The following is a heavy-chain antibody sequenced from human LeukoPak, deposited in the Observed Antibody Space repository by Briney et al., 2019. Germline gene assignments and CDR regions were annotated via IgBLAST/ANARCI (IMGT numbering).Heavy chain of an antibody. CDR3: ARGTLNIPGEHGAFDY. CDR1: GFTFSSYS. J-gene: IGHJ4*02. Sequence: GGSLRLSCAGSGFTFSSYSMNWVRQAPGKGLEWVSSISTSGSYIHYADSVKGRFTISRDNAKNSLYLQMNSLRAEDTAVYYCARGTLNIPGEHGAFDYWGQGTLVTVSS. V-gene: IGHV3-21*01. D-gene: IGHD1-14*01. CDR2: ISTSGSYI.